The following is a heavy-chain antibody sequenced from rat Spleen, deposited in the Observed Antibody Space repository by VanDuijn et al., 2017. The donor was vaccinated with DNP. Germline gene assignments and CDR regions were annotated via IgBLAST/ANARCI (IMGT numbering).Heavy chain of an antibody. CDR1: DYSITSSH. CDR2: ISYSGST. CDR3: ARNYGYNSLYAMDA. J-gene: IGHJ4*01. V-gene: IGHV3-1*01. D-gene: IGHD1-9*01. Sequence: EVQLQESGPGLVRPSQSLSLTCSVTDYSITSSHRWNWIRKFPENKMEWIGHISYSGSTSYNPSLKSRISITRDTSKNQFFLQLNSVTTEDTATYYCARNYGYNSLYAMDAWGQGTSVTVSS.